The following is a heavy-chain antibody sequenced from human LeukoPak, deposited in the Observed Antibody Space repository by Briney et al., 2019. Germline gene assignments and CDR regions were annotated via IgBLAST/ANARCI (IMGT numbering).Heavy chain of an antibody. CDR3: ARVASGATTVGFDY. D-gene: IGHD1-26*01. Sequence: GASVKVSCKASGYTFTSYAMNWVRQAPGQGLEWMGWINTNTGNPTYAQGFTGRFVFSLDTSVSTAYLQISSLKAEDTAVYYCARVASGATTVGFDYWGQGTLVTVSS. J-gene: IGHJ4*02. CDR1: GYTFTSYA. CDR2: INTNTGNP. V-gene: IGHV7-4-1*02.